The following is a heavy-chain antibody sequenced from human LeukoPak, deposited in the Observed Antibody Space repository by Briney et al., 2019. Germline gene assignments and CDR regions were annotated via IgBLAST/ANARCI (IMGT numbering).Heavy chain of an antibody. D-gene: IGHD1-26*01. Sequence: GGSLRLSCAASGFTFSSYAMSWVRQAPGKGLEWVSTISAVDSTYYPDSVKGRFIFSRDNSKNTLYLQMNTLSAEHTALYYCANPRGLRIVGPHFAYWGQGTLVTVSS. J-gene: IGHJ4*02. CDR2: ISAVDST. CDR3: ANPRGLRIVGPHFAY. CDR1: GFTFSSYA. V-gene: IGHV3-23*01.